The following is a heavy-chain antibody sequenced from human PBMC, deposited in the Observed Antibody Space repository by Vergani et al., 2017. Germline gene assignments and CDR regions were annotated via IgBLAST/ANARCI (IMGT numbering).Heavy chain of an antibody. J-gene: IGHJ5*02. CDR3: GGKQSPASLMDKPIDI. CDR2: ISDGGETK. V-gene: IGHV3-11*01. Sequence: QVQLVETGGGVVQPGGSLRLSCAASGFIFSDYYMTWIRQTPGKGLEWLAHISDGGETKMYAESLKGRFTVSRDNTKNLLILQMKTLKVDDTATYYCGGKQSPASLMDKPIDIWGQGTLVTVSS. D-gene: IGHD1/OR15-1a*01. CDR1: GFIFSDYY.